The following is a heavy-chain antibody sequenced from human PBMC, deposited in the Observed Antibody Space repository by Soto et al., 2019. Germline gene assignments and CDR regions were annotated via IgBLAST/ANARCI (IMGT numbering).Heavy chain of an antibody. CDR1: GFSFISFD. V-gene: IGHV3-23*01. J-gene: IGHJ4*02. CDR3: AKVVTNSGTKY. D-gene: IGHD1-26*01. Sequence: EVQLLESGGGLVQPGGSLRLSCAASGFSFISFDMNWVRQAPGKGLEWVSGISDNGGSTYYADSVKGRFTISRDNSKDTLYLQMNSLRAEDTAVYYCAKVVTNSGTKYWGQGILVTVSS. CDR2: ISDNGGST.